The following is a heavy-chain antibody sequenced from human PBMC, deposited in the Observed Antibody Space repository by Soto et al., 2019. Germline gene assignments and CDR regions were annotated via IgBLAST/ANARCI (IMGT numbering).Heavy chain of an antibody. Sequence: AGESLKISCKGSGYNFAGYWIAWVRQMPGKGLELMGIIYPSDSDTRYRPSFQGQVTISADKSISSAYLQWSSLRASDTARYYCARGGVSTRTFDYWGQGNPVTVSS. CDR3: ARGGVSTRTFDY. V-gene: IGHV5-51*01. CDR2: IYPSDSDT. J-gene: IGHJ4*02. D-gene: IGHD3-3*01. CDR1: GYNFAGYW.